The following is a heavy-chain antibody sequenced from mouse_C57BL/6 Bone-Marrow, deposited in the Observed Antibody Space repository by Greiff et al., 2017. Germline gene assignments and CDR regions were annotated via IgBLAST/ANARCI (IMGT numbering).Heavy chain of an antibody. D-gene: IGHD1-1*01. J-gene: IGHJ2*01. V-gene: IGHV1-26*01. CDR3: ARDYYGSSWYFDY. CDR1: GYTFTDYY. CDR2: INPTNGGT. Sequence: EVQLQQSGPELVKPGASVKISCKASGYTFTDYYMNWVKQSPGKSLEWIGDINPTNGGTSYNQKLKGKATLTVDKSSSTAYMELRSLTSEDSAVYYCARDYYGSSWYFDYWGQGTILTVSS.